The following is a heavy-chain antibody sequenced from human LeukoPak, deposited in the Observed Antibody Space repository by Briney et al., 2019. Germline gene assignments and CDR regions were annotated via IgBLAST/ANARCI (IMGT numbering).Heavy chain of an antibody. J-gene: IGHJ4*02. CDR3: SEGYFEPFDH. Sequence: PSETLSLTCVVSGASVSSSHWNWIRQLPGKGLEWIGCLSYTGKTDYNPSLTSRVTISLDTSKNQVSLKLRSVTAVDTAVYYCSEGYFEPFDHWGQGTLVTVSS. CDR2: LSYTGKT. CDR1: GASVSSSH. V-gene: IGHV4-59*02. D-gene: IGHD2/OR15-2a*01.